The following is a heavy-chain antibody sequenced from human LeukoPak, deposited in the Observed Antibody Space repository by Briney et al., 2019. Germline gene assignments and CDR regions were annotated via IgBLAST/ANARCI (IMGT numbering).Heavy chain of an antibody. D-gene: IGHD4-17*01. V-gene: IGHV3-48*02. CDR1: GFTFSIYT. CDR3: ARAPPDYGDFDY. CDR2: ISGSGSAI. J-gene: IGHJ4*02. Sequence: PGGSLRLSCAASGFTFSIYTMNWVRQAPGKGLEWVSYISGSGSAIYYADSVKGRFTTSRDNAKNSLYLQLNSLRDEDTAVYYCARAPPDYGDFDYWGQGTLVTVSS.